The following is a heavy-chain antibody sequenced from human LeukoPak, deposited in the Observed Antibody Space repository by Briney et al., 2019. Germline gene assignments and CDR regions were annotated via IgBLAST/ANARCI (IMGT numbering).Heavy chain of an antibody. V-gene: IGHV1-2*02. J-gene: IGHJ3*02. Sequence: ASVKVSCKASEYTFTGYYMHWVRQAPGQGLEWMGWINPNSGGTNYAQKFQGRVTMTRDTSISTAYMELSRLRSDDTAVYYCARDMGAPRDVDAFDIWGQGTMVTVSS. D-gene: IGHD1-26*01. CDR3: ARDMGAPRDVDAFDI. CDR2: INPNSGGT. CDR1: EYTFTGYY.